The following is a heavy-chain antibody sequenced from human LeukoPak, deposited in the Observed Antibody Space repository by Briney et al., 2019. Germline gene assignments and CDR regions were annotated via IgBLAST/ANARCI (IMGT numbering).Heavy chain of an antibody. CDR3: ARGPLLPLDY. V-gene: IGHV1-69*05. J-gene: IGHJ4*02. Sequence: GASVKVSCKASGGTFSSYAIGWVREAPGQGLEWMGRIIPIFGTANYAQKFQGRVTITTDESTSTAYMEQSSLRSEDTAVYYCARGPLLPLDYWGQGTLVTVSS. CDR2: IIPIFGTA. D-gene: IGHD1-26*01. CDR1: GGTFSSYA.